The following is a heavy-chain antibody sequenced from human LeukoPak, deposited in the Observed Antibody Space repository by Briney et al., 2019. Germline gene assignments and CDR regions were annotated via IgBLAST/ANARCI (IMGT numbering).Heavy chain of an antibody. CDR1: GYTFTSYA. Sequence: ASVKVSCKASGYTFTSYAMNWVRQAPGQGLEWMGWINTNTGNPTYAQGFTGRFVFSLDTSVSTAYLRISSLKAEDTAVYYCARPYSDFWSVHYYMDVWGKGTTVTVSS. CDR3: ARPYSDFWSVHYYMDV. J-gene: IGHJ6*03. V-gene: IGHV7-4-1*02. CDR2: INTNTGNP. D-gene: IGHD3-3*01.